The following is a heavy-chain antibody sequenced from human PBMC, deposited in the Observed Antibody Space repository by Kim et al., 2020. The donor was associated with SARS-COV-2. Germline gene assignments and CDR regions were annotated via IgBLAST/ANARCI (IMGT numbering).Heavy chain of an antibody. CDR3: ASLGRYCSGGSCYGCFDY. V-gene: IGHV3-48*03. J-gene: IGHJ4*02. D-gene: IGHD2-15*01. CDR1: GFTFSSYE. Sequence: GGSLRLSCAASGFTFSSYEMNWVRQAPGKGLEWVSYISSSGSTIYYADSVKGRFTISRDNAKNSLYLQMNSLRAEDTAVYYCASLGRYCSGGSCYGCFDYWGQGTLVTVSS. CDR2: ISSSGSTI.